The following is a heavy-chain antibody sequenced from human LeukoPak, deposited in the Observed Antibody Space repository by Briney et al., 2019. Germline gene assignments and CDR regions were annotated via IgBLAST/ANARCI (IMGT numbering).Heavy chain of an antibody. CDR2: INADGSDT. V-gene: IGHV3-7*01. D-gene: IGHD6-19*01. CDR1: GFTSSSDW. J-gene: IGHJ1*01. Sequence: PGGSLRLSCEASGFTSSSDWMGWFRQAPGKGLEWVANINADGSDTYHVDSVKGRFTISRSNAKKSLFLQMNSLRVEDTALYYCVRWGVTAGMQDWGQGTLITVS. CDR3: VRWGVTAGMQD.